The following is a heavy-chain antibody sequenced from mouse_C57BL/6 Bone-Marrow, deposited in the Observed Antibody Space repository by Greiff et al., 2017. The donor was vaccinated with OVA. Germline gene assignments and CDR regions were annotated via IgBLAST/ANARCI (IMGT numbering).Heavy chain of an antibody. Sequence: EVHLVESGGGLVQPGGSLKLSCAASGFTFSDYYMYWVRQTPEKRLEWVAYISNGGGSTYYPDTVKGRFTISRDNAKNTLYLQMSRLKSEDTAMYYCARQEGYGYDGYAMDYWGQGTSVTVSS. J-gene: IGHJ4*01. V-gene: IGHV5-12*01. CDR2: ISNGGGST. CDR3: ARQEGYGYDGYAMDY. D-gene: IGHD2-2*01. CDR1: GFTFSDYY.